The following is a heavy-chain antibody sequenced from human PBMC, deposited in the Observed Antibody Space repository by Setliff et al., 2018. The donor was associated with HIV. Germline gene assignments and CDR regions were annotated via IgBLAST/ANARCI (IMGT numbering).Heavy chain of an antibody. J-gene: IGHJ4*02. D-gene: IGHD3-22*01. CDR1: GFTFSSYG. CDR2: IWNDGSNK. V-gene: IGHV3-33*01. CDR3: ARVRLYSSALDY. Sequence: HPGGSLRLSCAASGFTFSSYGMHWVRQAPGKGLEWVAVIWNDGSNKYYADSVKGRFTISRDNSKNTLYLQMNSLRPEDTAVFYCARVRLYSSALDYWGQGTLVTVSS.